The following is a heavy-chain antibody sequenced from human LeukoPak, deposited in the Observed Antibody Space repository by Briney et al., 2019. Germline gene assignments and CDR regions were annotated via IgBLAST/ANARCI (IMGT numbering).Heavy chain of an antibody. CDR2: INPNSGGT. D-gene: IGHD3-10*01. Sequence: ASVKVSCKASGYTFTGYYMHWVRQAPGQGLKWMGWINPNSGGTNYAQKFQGRVTMTRDTSISTAYMELSRLRSDDTAVYYCARAQYGSGSYHTWYYFDYWGQGTLVTVSS. CDR3: ARAQYGSGSYHTWYYFDY. CDR1: GYTFTGYY. J-gene: IGHJ4*02. V-gene: IGHV1-2*02.